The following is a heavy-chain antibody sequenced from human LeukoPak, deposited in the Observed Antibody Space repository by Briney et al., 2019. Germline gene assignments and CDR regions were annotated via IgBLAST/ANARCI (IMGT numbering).Heavy chain of an antibody. CDR1: GYTFTGYY. Sequence: ASVKVSCKASGYTFTGYYIDWVRQAPGQGLEWMGWITPNSGGTKYGQKFQGRVTMTRDTSISTAYMELSSLRSDDTAVYYCARDRAEYSGSYSNAFDIWGQGTMVTVSS. V-gene: IGHV1-2*02. CDR2: ITPNSGGT. J-gene: IGHJ3*02. D-gene: IGHD1-26*01. CDR3: ARDRAEYSGSYSNAFDI.